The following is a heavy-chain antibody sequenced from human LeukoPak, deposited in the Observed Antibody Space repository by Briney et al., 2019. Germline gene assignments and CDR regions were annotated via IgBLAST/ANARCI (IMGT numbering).Heavy chain of an antibody. CDR3: ARELLRYYGSGGVWFDP. CDR2: IYTSGST. D-gene: IGHD3-10*01. J-gene: IGHJ5*02. Sequence: SETLSLTCTVSGGSISSGSYYWSWIRQPAGKGLEWIGRIYTSGSTNYNPSLKSRVTISVDTSKNQFSLKLSSVTAADTAVYYCARELLRYYGSGGVWFDPWGQGTLVTVSS. CDR1: GGSISSGSYY. V-gene: IGHV4-61*02.